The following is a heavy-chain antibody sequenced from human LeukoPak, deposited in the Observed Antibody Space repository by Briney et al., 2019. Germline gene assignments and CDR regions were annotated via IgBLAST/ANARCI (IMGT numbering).Heavy chain of an antibody. CDR2: ISTSPGVI. J-gene: IGHJ3*02. V-gene: IGHV3-48*02. CDR3: VRDGVGAPPFDM. Sequence: PGGSLRLSCTASGFTFSTYSMNWVRQAPGKGLEWVSYISTSPGVIHYADSVKGRFTISRDNAKNSLYLQMNSLRDEDTAVYYCVRDGVGAPPFDMWGQGTKVTVSS. D-gene: IGHD1-26*01. CDR1: GFTFSTYS.